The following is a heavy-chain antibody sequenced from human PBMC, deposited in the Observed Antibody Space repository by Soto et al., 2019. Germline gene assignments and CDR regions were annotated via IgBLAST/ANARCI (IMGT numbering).Heavy chain of an antibody. J-gene: IGHJ5*02. CDR2: ISGSGGST. CDR3: ATDSSSWYDNWFDP. Sequence: EVQLLESGGGLVQPGGSLRLSCAASGFTFSSYAMSWVRQAPGKGLEWVSAISGSGGSTYYADSVKGRFTISRDNSKNTLYLQMNSLIDEDTAVYYCATDSSSWYDNWFDPWGQGTLVTVSS. CDR1: GFTFSSYA. D-gene: IGHD6-13*01. V-gene: IGHV3-23*01.